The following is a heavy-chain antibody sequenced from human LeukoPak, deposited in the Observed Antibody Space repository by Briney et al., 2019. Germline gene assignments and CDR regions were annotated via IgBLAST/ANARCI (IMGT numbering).Heavy chain of an antibody. CDR1: GFTFDDYG. V-gene: IGHV3-20*04. Sequence: GGSLRLSCAASGFTFDDYGMSWVRQAPGKGLEWVSGINWNGGSIGYADSVNGRFTISRDNSKNTLYLQVNSLRAEDTAMYYCARNILFAFDIWGQGTMVTVSS. CDR2: INWNGGSI. J-gene: IGHJ3*02. CDR3: ARNILFAFDI.